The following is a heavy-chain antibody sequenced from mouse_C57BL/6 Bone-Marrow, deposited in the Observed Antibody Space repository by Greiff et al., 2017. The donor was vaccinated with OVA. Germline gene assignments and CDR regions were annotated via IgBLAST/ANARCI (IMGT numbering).Heavy chain of an antibody. V-gene: IGHV14-1*01. CDR1: GFNIKDYY. CDR3: ALILRSQP. CDR2: IDPEDGDT. Sequence: VQLQQSGAELVRPGASVKLSCTASGFNIKDYYMHWVKQRPEQGLEWIGRIDPEDGDTDYAPKFQGKATMTADTSSNTAYLQLSSLTSEDTAVYYCALILRSQPWGQGTTLTVSS. D-gene: IGHD1-1*01. J-gene: IGHJ2*01.